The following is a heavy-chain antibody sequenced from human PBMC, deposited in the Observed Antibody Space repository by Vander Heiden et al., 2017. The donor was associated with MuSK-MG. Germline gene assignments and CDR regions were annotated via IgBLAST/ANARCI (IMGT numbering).Heavy chain of an antibody. D-gene: IGHD4-4*01. V-gene: IGHV3-7*01. Sequence: EVQLVESGGGLVQPGGSLRLSCAASGFTFSSYWMSWVRQAPGKGLEWVAKIKQDGSEKYYGDSGKGRFTISRDNAKNSLYLQMNSLRAEDTGVYYCAREVTPIDYWGQGTLVTVSS. CDR2: IKQDGSEK. J-gene: IGHJ4*02. CDR1: GFTFSSYW. CDR3: AREVTPIDY.